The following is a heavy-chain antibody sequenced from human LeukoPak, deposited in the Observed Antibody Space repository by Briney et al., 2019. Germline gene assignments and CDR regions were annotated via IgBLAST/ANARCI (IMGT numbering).Heavy chain of an antibody. Sequence: GASVKVSCKASGGTFSSYAISWVRQAPGQGLEWMGGIIPIFGTANYAQKFQGRVTITADESTSTAYMELSSLRSEDTAVYYCASRAGGGEETTVTSDYMDVWGKGTTVTISS. J-gene: IGHJ6*03. CDR2: IIPIFGTA. D-gene: IGHD4-17*01. CDR3: ASRAGGGEETTVTSDYMDV. V-gene: IGHV1-69*13. CDR1: GGTFSSYA.